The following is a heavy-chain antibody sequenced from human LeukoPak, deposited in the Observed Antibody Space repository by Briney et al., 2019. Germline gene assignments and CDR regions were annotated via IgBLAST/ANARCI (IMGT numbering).Heavy chain of an antibody. CDR2: INHSGST. D-gene: IGHD3-22*01. CDR3: ARNSHYYDSSGFNY. CDR1: GGSFSGYY. Sequence: KSSGTLSLTCAVYGGSFSGYYWSWIRQPPGKGLEWIGEINHSGSTNYNPSLKSRVTISVDTSKNQFSLKLSSVTAADTAVYYCARNSHYYDSSGFNYWGQGSLVTVS. V-gene: IGHV4-34*01. J-gene: IGHJ4*02.